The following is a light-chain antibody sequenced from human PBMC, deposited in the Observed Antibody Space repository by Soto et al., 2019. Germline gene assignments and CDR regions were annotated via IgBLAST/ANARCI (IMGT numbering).Light chain of an antibody. J-gene: IGLJ2*01. V-gene: IGLV3-21*04. CDR3: QVWDSSSDHPV. Sequence: VLTQPPSVSVAPGKTARITCGGNNIGSKSVHWYQQKPGQAPVLVIYYDSDRPSGIPERFSGSNSGNTATLTISRVEAGDEADYYCQVWDSSSDHPVFGGGTQLTVL. CDR2: YDS. CDR1: NIGSKS.